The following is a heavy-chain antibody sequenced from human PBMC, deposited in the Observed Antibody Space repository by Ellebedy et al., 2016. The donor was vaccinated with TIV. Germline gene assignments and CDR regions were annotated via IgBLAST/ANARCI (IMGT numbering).Heavy chain of an antibody. CDR3: AHIEGDYSNFC. V-gene: IGHV3-23*01. Sequence: GESLKISCLASGFTFSTYAMSWVRQAPGKGLEWVSVITGSGVYTYYADSVKGRFSISRDNSKNTLYLQMNSLRAEDTAVYSCAHIEGDYSNFCWGQGTLVTVSS. D-gene: IGHD4-11*01. CDR2: ITGSGVYT. CDR1: GFTFSTYA. J-gene: IGHJ4*02.